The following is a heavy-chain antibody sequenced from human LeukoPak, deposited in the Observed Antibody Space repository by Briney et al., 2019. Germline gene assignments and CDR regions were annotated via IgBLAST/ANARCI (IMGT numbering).Heavy chain of an antibody. CDR2: IKQDGSEK. CDR3: ATGYSSGWYFYFQH. Sequence: GGSLRLSCEASGLTFNKYWMTWVRQAPGKGLEWVANIKQDGSEKNYVDSVKGRFTISRDNAKNSLSLRMSSLGAEDTAVYYCATGYSSGWYFYFQHWGQGSLVSVSS. D-gene: IGHD6-19*01. CDR1: GLTFNKYW. V-gene: IGHV3-7*01. J-gene: IGHJ1*01.